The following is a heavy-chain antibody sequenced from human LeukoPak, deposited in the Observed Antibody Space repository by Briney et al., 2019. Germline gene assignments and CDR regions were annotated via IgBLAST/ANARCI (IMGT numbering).Heavy chain of an antibody. D-gene: IGHD1-26*01. Sequence: PSETLSLTCAVYGGSFSGYYWSWIRQPPGKGLEWIGEINHSGSTNYNPSLKSRVTMSVDTSKNQFSLNLTSVTAADTAVYFCASEQTTSGGRRLDYWGQGTLVIVSS. V-gene: IGHV4-34*01. CDR3: ASEQTTSGGRRLDY. CDR2: INHSGST. CDR1: GGSFSGYY. J-gene: IGHJ4*02.